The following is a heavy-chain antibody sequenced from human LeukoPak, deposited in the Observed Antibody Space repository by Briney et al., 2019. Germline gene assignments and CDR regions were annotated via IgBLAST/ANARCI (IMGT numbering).Heavy chain of an antibody. D-gene: IGHD2-21*01. CDR3: ARYSKDAFDI. J-gene: IGHJ3*02. Sequence: AETLSLTCTVSGGSISEYYCSWIRQPAGKGLEWIGRIYTSGSASYNPSLQSRVTLSVGTSKNQFSLRLSSVTAADTAVYYCARYSKDAFDIWGPGTMVTVSS. CDR1: GGSISEYY. V-gene: IGHV4-4*07. CDR2: IYTSGSA.